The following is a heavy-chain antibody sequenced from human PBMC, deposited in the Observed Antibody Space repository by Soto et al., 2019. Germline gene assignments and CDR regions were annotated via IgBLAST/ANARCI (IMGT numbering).Heavy chain of an antibody. J-gene: IGHJ5*02. CDR2: IYHSGST. CDR3: ARATIVLVPAAMVSDWFDP. V-gene: IGHV4-30-2*05. Sequence: SETLSLTCTVSGGSISSSSYSWSWIRQPPGKGLEWIGYIYHSGSTYYNPSLKSRVTISVDTSKNQFSLKLSSVTAADTAVYYCARATIVLVPAAMVSDWFDPCGQGTLVTVSS. D-gene: IGHD2-2*01. CDR1: GGSISSSSYS.